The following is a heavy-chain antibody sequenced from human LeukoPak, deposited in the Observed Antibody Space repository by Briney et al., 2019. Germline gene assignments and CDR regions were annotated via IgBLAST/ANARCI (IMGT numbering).Heavy chain of an antibody. Sequence: SETLSLICTVSGGSISSSSYYWGWIRQPPGKGLEWIGSIYYSGSTYYNPSLKSRVTISVDTSKNQFSLKLSSVTAADTAVYYCARDSGDYYGSGSYFDPWGQGTLVTVSS. CDR1: GGSISSSSYY. D-gene: IGHD3-10*01. J-gene: IGHJ5*02. CDR2: IYYSGST. V-gene: IGHV4-39*07. CDR3: ARDSGDYYGSGSYFDP.